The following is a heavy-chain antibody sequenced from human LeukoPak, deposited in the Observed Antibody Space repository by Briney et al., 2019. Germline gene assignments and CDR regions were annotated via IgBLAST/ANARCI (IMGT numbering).Heavy chain of an antibody. CDR2: IYTSGRT. V-gene: IGHV4-4*07. CDR3: ARGYWFYFDY. CDR1: GGSISSYY. D-gene: IGHD2-8*02. J-gene: IGHJ4*02. Sequence: SETLSLTCTVSGGSISSYYWSWIRQPAGKGLEWIGRIYTSGRTMYSPSLKSRVTISADTSKNQFSLKLSSVTATDTAVYYCARGYWFYFDYWGQGTLVTVSS.